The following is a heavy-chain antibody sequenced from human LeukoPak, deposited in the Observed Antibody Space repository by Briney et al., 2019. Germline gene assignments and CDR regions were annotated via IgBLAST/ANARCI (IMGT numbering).Heavy chain of an antibody. J-gene: IGHJ4*02. Sequence: SETLSLTCTVSGGSISSSSYYWGWIRQPPGKGLEWIGSIYYSGSTYYNPSLKSRVTISVDTSKNQFSLKLSSVTAADTAVYYCARQKSSPYYFDYWGQGTLVTVSS. D-gene: IGHD6-13*01. CDR2: IYYSGST. V-gene: IGHV4-39*01. CDR1: GGSISSSSYY. CDR3: ARQKSSPYYFDY.